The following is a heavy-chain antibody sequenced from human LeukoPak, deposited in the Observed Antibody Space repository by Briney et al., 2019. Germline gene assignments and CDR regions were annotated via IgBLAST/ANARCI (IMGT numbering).Heavy chain of an antibody. V-gene: IGHV3-66*01. J-gene: IGHJ4*02. Sequence: GGSLRLSCAASGFTVSTNYMAWVRHAPGKGREWVSVMYSGGSTYYADSVKGRFTLSRDNSKNTLYLQKNSLRAEDTAVYYCARELNIVTTTQYYFDYWGQGTLVTVSS. CDR1: GFTVSTNY. CDR2: MYSGGST. CDR3: ARELNIVTTTQYYFDY. D-gene: IGHD5-12*01.